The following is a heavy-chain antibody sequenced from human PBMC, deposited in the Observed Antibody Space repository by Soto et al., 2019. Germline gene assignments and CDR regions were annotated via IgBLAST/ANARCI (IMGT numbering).Heavy chain of an antibody. V-gene: IGHV3-30*14. CDR3: ARDPPGSWDHS. Sequence: GGSLRLSCAASEFTFSSYAMHLVRQAPGKGLEWVAVISYDRSNKYYADSVKGGFTISRDDSKNTLYLQMNSLRGDDKPLYYCARDPPGSWDHSWGQGTLVTVSS. D-gene: IGHD1-26*01. J-gene: IGHJ4*02. CDR1: EFTFSSYA. CDR2: ISYDRSNK.